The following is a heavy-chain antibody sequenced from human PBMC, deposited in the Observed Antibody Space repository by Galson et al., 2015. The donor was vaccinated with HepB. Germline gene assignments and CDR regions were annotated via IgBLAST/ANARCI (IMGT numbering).Heavy chain of an antibody. CDR3: ARGWAYYYDSSGYYYFDY. J-gene: IGHJ4*02. Sequence: SLRLSCAASGFTFSSYSMNWVRQAPGKGLEWVSSISSSSSYIYYADSVEGRFTISRDNAKNSLYLQMNSLRAEDTAVYYCARGWAYYYDSSGYYYFDYWGQGTLVTVSS. CDR1: GFTFSSYS. CDR2: ISSSSSYI. D-gene: IGHD3-22*01. V-gene: IGHV3-21*01.